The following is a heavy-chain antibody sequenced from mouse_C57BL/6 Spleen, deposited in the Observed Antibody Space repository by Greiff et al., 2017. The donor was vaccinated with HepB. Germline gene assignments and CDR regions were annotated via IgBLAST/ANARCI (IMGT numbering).Heavy chain of an antibody. CDR2: IRLKSDNYAT. CDR1: GFTFSNYW. Sequence: EVKVVESGGGLVQPGGSMKLSCVASGFTFSNYWMNWVRQSPEKGLEWVAQIRLKSDNYATHYAESVKGRFTISRDDSKSSVYLQMNNLRAEDTGIYYCTDIYYGNYLYAMDYWGQGTSVTVSS. CDR3: TDIYYGNYLYAMDY. J-gene: IGHJ4*01. V-gene: IGHV6-3*01. D-gene: IGHD2-1*01.